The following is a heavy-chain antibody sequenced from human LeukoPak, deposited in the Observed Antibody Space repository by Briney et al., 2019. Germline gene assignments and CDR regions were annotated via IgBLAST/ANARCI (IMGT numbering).Heavy chain of an antibody. CDR3: AGDGPAAGHAFDY. D-gene: IGHD5-24*01. V-gene: IGHV3-33*03. CDR1: GFNFGIYG. J-gene: IGHJ4*02. Sequence: GGSLTLTCTASGFNFGIYGLHWVRQAPGPGLERVAIRRNDGTNKYYEKSVKDRLTIFTDNGKRTLYLKMNSLRVEDTVVYYCAGDGPAAGHAFDYWGQGPLVPVSS. CDR2: RRNDGTNK.